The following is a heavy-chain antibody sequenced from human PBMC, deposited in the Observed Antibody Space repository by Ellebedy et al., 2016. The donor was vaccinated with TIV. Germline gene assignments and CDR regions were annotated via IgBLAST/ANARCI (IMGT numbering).Heavy chain of an antibody. CDR3: ASPSDGVFDY. CDR1: GGTFSSYA. V-gene: IGHV1-3*01. Sequence: ASVKVSCXASGGTFSSYAISWVRQAPGQRLEWMGWINAGNGNTKYSQKFQGRVTITRDTSASTAYMELSSLRSEDTAVYYCASPSDGVFDYWGQGTLVTVSS. D-gene: IGHD3-10*01. J-gene: IGHJ4*02. CDR2: INAGNGNT.